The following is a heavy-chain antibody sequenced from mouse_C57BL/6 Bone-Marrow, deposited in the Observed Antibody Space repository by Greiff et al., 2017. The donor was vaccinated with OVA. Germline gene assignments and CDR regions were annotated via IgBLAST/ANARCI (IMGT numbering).Heavy chain of an antibody. D-gene: IGHD2-9*01. CDR2: ISDGGSYT. CDR3: ARDGPYYGYDVLAY. CDR1: GFTFSSYA. V-gene: IGHV5-4*01. J-gene: IGHJ3*01. Sequence: VEESGGGLVKPGGSLKLSCAASGFTFSSYAMSWVRQTPEKRLEWVATISDGGSYTYYPDNVKGRFTISRDNAKNNLYLQMSHLKSEDTAMYYCARDGPYYGYDVLAYWGQGTLVTVSA.